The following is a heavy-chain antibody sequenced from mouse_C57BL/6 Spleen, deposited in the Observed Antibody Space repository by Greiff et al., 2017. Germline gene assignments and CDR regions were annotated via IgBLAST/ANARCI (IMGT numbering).Heavy chain of an antibody. J-gene: IGHJ1*03. CDR2: ISYDGSN. V-gene: IGHV3-6*01. CDR1: GYSITSGYY. CDR3: ARDGYDYDWYFDV. Sequence: EVKLMESGPGLVKPSQSLSLTCSVTGYSITSGYYWNWIRQFPGNKLEWMGYISYDGSNNYNPSLKNRISITRDTSKNQFFLKLNSVTTEDTATYYCARDGYDYDWYFDVWGTGTTVTVSS. D-gene: IGHD2-4*01.